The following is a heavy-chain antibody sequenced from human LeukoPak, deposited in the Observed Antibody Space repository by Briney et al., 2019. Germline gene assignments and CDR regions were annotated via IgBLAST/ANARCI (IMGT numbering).Heavy chain of an antibody. D-gene: IGHD3-22*01. Sequence: IRQPAGKGLEWIGRIYTGGSTNYNPSLKSRVTISVDTSKNQFSLKLSSVTAADTAVYYCAREGNYYDSSGYELLYWGQGTLVTVSS. V-gene: IGHV4-4*07. CDR2: IYTGGST. CDR3: AREGNYYDSSGYELLY. J-gene: IGHJ4*02.